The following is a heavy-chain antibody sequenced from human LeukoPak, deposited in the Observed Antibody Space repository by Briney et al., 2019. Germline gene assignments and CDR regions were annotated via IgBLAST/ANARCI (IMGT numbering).Heavy chain of an antibody. Sequence: SETLSLTCAVYGGSFSGYYWSWIRQPPGKGLEWIGEINRSGSTNYNPSLKSRVTISVDTPKSQFSLKLTSVTAADTAVYYCARFGSYWGQGTLVTVS. CDR1: GGSFSGYY. CDR2: INRSGST. V-gene: IGHV4-34*01. J-gene: IGHJ4*02. CDR3: ARFGSY. D-gene: IGHD3-10*01.